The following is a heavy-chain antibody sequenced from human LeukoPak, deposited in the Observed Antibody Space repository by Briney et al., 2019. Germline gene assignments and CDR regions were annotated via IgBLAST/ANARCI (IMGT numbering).Heavy chain of an antibody. CDR3: ARTLAKPTIFGVVIIRHADY. Sequence: KTSETLSLTCAVSGYSISSGYYWGWIRQPPGKGLEWIGSIYHSGSTYYNPSLKSRVTISVDTSKNQFSLKLSSVTAADTAVYYCARTLAKPTIFGVVIIRHADYWGQGTLVTVSS. D-gene: IGHD3-3*01. CDR2: IYHSGST. CDR1: GYSISSGYY. J-gene: IGHJ4*02. V-gene: IGHV4-38-2*01.